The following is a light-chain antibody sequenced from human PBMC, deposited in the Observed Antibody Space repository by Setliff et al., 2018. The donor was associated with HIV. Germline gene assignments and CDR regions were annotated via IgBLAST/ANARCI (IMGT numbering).Light chain of an antibody. CDR2: EVN. Sequence: QSALTQPASVSGSPGQSITISCTGSRGDVGAYNYVSWYQHHPGKAPKLIISEVNKRPSGVSTRFSGSKTGTTASLTISGLQAEDESDYYCTSYTSSSNLGFGGGTKVTVL. J-gene: IGLJ2*01. CDR1: RGDVGAYNY. V-gene: IGLV2-14*01. CDR3: TSYTSSSNLG.